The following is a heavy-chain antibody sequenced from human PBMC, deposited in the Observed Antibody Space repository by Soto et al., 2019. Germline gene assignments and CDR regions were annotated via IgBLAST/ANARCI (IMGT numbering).Heavy chain of an antibody. CDR2: IGSSDNII. Sequence: AGSLRLSCAASGFTFSDYYMSWIRQAPGKGLEWVSYIGSSDNIIYYADSVKGRFTISRDNAKNSLYLQMNSLRAEDTAVYYCARDLGYYESSGYFDYWGQGTLVTVSS. CDR1: GFTFSDYY. V-gene: IGHV3-11*01. J-gene: IGHJ4*02. CDR3: ARDLGYYESSGYFDY. D-gene: IGHD3-22*01.